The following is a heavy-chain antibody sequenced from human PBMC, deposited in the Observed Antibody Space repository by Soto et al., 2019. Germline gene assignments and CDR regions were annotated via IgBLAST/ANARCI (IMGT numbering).Heavy chain of an antibody. Sequence: GGSLRLSCAASGFTFSSYSMNWVRQAPGKGLEWVSYISSSSSTIYYADSVKGRFTISRDNAKNSLYLQMNSLRDEDTAVYYCASEGGEYYYGSGSSELDPWGQGTLVTVSS. CDR3: ASEGGEYYYGSGSSELDP. CDR2: ISSSSSTI. CDR1: GFTFSSYS. V-gene: IGHV3-48*02. D-gene: IGHD3-10*01. J-gene: IGHJ5*02.